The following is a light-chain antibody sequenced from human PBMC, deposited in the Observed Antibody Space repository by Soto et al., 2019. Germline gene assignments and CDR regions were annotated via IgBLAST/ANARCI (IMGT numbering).Light chain of an antibody. CDR1: QSVSSSY. J-gene: IGKJ5*01. CDR3: QQRSNWPLT. CDR2: DAS. V-gene: IGKV3-11*01. Sequence: EIVLTQSPGTLSLSPVERVTLSCRASQSVSSSYLAWYQQKPGQAPRLLIYDASNRATGIPARFSGSGSGTDFTLTISSLEPEDFAVYYCQQRSNWPLTFGQGTRLEIK.